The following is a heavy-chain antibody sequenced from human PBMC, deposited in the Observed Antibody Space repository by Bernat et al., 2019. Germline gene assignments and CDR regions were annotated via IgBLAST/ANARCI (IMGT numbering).Heavy chain of an antibody. CDR2: ISGTGGTT. CDR3: AKDSKGQYCSSTSCQRDYYYYYMDV. V-gene: IGHV3-23*01. CDR1: GFTFNNYA. J-gene: IGHJ6*03. Sequence: EVPLLESGGGLVQPGGSLRLSCVASGFTFNNYAMSWVRQAPGKGLEWVSAISGTGGTTYYADSVKGRFTISRDNFRNTLYLQMNSLRAGDTAVYYCAKDSKGQYCSSTSCQRDYYYYYMDVWGKGTTVTVSS. D-gene: IGHD2-2*01.